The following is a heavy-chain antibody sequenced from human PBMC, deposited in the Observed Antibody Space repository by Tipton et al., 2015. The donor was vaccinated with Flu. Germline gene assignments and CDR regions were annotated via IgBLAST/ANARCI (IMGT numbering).Heavy chain of an antibody. Sequence: TLSLTCTVSGGSISSYYWSWIRQPPGKGLELIGYIYYTGTTDYNPSLKGRVTISGDMSKNQFSLTLSSVTAADTAVYYCARGGPTRLNWFDPWGQGTLVTVSS. CDR3: ARGGPTRLNWFDP. CDR1: GGSISSYY. V-gene: IGHV4-59*01. J-gene: IGHJ5*02. D-gene: IGHD5-12*01. CDR2: IYYTGTT.